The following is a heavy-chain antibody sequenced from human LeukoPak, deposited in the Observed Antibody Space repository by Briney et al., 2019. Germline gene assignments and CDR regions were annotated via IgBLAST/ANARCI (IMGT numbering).Heavy chain of an antibody. J-gene: IGHJ3*02. CDR2: INWNGGST. D-gene: IGHD3-22*01. CDR3: VREHTYYYDSSGDAFDI. CDR1: GFTFDDYA. V-gene: IGHV3-20*04. Sequence: GGSLRLSCAASGFTFDDYAMSWVRQAPGKGLEWVSGINWNGGSTGYADSVKGRFTISRDNAKNSLYLQMNRLRAEDTALYYCVREHTYYYDSSGDAFDIWGQGTMVTVSS.